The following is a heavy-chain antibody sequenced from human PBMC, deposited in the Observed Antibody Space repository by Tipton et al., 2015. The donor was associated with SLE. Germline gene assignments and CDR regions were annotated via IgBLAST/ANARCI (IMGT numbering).Heavy chain of an antibody. CDR2: IYYSGST. CDR1: GGSISVYY. Sequence: GLVKPSETLSLTCTVSGGSISVYYWHWIRQPPGKGLEWIGYIYYSGSTNYNPSLKSRVTISVNTSKNQFSLNLSSVTAADTAVYYCARDEYRYDTTGYHLLGHFDFWGQGTLVTVSS. J-gene: IGHJ4*02. CDR3: ARDEYRYDTTGYHLLGHFDF. V-gene: IGHV4-59*12. D-gene: IGHD3-22*01.